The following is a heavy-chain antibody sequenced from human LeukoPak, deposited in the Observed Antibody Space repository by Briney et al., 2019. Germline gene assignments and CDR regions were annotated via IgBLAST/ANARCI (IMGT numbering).Heavy chain of an antibody. CDR2: IYHSGAT. CDR1: GASISSSDYY. V-gene: IGHV4-39*07. Sequence: SETLSLTCTVSGASISSSDYYWAWIRQPPGKGLEWIGSIYHSGATYYNPSLQSRVTMSVDTSKNQFSLNLSSVTAADTAVYYCARDEMEHHGSYYDFWGQGTLVSVSS. D-gene: IGHD1/OR15-1a*01. CDR3: ARDEMEHHGSYYDF. J-gene: IGHJ4*02.